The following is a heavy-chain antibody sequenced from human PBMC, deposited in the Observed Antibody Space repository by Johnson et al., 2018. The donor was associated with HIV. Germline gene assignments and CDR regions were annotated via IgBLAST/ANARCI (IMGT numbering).Heavy chain of an antibody. CDR1: GFTFSSYA. J-gene: IGHJ3*02. V-gene: IGHV3-64*01. CDR3: ARDRALRGYYDSSGYTWADAFDI. CDR2: ISSNGGST. D-gene: IGHD3-22*01. Sequence: VQLVESGGGLIQPGGSLRLSCAASGFTFSSYAMHRVRQAPGKGLEYVSAISSNGGSTYYANSVKGRFTISRDNSKNTLYLQMGSLRAEDMAVYYCARDRALRGYYDSSGYTWADAFDIWGQGTMVTVSS.